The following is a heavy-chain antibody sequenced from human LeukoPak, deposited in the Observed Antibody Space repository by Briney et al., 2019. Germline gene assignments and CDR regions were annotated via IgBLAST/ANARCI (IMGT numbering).Heavy chain of an antibody. V-gene: IGHV3-15*01. J-gene: IGHJ4*02. CDR1: GFTFSSYG. Sequence: GGSLRLSCSASGFTFSSYGMHWVRQAPGKGLEWVGRIKSKTDGGTTDYAAPVKGRFTISRDDSKNTLYLQMNSLKTEDTAVCYCTIHYDILTGTSSADYWGQGTLVTVSS. CDR3: TIHYDILTGTSSADY. CDR2: IKSKTDGGTT. D-gene: IGHD3-9*01.